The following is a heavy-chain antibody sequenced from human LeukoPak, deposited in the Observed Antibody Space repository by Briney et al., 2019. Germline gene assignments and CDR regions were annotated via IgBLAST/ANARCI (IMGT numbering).Heavy chain of an antibody. CDR3: AKDSYALDV. V-gene: IGHV3-23*01. J-gene: IGHJ6*02. CDR2: ISRGGGST. Sequence: GGSLRLSCAVSKFIFTTYTMTWVRQAPGKGLEWVSSISRGGGSTYYADSVKGRFIISRDSSENTVYLQMSSLRAEDTAVYYRAKDSYALDVWGQGTTVSVSS. CDR1: KFIFTTYT.